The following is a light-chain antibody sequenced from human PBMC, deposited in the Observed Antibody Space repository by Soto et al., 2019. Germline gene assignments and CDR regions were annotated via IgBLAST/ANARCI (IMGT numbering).Light chain of an antibody. V-gene: IGLV1-44*01. CDR2: GTT. CDR1: SSNIGGNS. J-gene: IGLJ2*01. CDR3: AAWDDSLNGPV. Sequence: QSVLTQPPSTSGTPGQRVTMSCSGSSSNIGGNSVNWYQHLPGAAPKLLIYGTTQRPSGLPDRFSGSKSGTSASLAISGLRSEDEADYYFAAWDDSLNGPVFGGGTKRTV.